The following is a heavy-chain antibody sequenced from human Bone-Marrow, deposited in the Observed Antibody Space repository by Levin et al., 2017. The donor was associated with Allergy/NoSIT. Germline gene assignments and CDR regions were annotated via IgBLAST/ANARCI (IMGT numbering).Heavy chain of an antibody. CDR1: GFSFSDYA. CDR2: FSGSGRTT. J-gene: IGHJ6*02. CDR3: AKGLGDVYLFALDV. D-gene: IGHD3-16*01. V-gene: IGHV3-23*01. Sequence: PGGSLRLSCAASGFSFSDYAMTWVRQGPGKGLEWVAVFSGSGRTTYYADSVKGRFTISRDNSKNTLALQMTSLTAEDTAIYYCAKGLGDVYLFALDVWGQGTTVTVSS.